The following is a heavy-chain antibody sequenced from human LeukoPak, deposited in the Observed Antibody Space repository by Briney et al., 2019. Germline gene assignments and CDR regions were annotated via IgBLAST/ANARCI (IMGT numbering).Heavy chain of an antibody. V-gene: IGHV3-21*01. D-gene: IGHD3-9*01. CDR1: GFTFSSYS. CDR3: ASHLEEYYDILTGYCDGP. J-gene: IGHJ5*02. CDR2: ISSSSSYI. Sequence: PGGPLRLSCAASGFTFSSYSMNWVRQAPGKGLEWVSSISSSSSYIYYADSVKGRFTISRDNAKNSLYLQMSSLRAEDTAVYYCASHLEEYYDILTGYCDGPWGQGTLVTVSS.